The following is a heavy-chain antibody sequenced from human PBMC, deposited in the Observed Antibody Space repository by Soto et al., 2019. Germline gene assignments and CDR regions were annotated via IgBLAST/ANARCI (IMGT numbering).Heavy chain of an antibody. J-gene: IGHJ4*02. V-gene: IGHV3-23*01. D-gene: IGHD1-26*01. CDR2: ISGSGGST. Sequence: EVQLLESGGGLVQPGGSLRLSCAASGFTFSSYAMSWVRQAPGKGLEWVSAISGSGGSTYYADSVKGRFTISRDNSKNTLYLQMNSLRAEDTAVYYCASWSGSYSSYFDYWGQGTLVTVSS. CDR3: ASWSGSYSSYFDY. CDR1: GFTFSSYA.